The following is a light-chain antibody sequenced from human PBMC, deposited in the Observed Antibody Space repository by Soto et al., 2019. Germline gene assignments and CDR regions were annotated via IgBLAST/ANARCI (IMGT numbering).Light chain of an antibody. CDR2: EVR. V-gene: IGLV2-14*01. J-gene: IGLJ2*01. CDR3: SSYTGSNTLV. Sequence: QSALTQPASVSGSPGQSITISCTGTSSDVGAYHYVSWYQQHPGKAPTQMIFEVRARPSWVSNRFSGSKSGNTASLTISGFQAEYWAEYYCSSYTGSNTLVFGGGTKVTVL. CDR1: SSDVGAYHY.